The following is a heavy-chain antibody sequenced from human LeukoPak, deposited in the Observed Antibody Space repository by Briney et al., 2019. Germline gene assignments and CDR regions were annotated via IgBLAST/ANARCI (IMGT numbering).Heavy chain of an antibody. CDR3: ARGIITIFGVVIIFGDY. CDR2: INPNSGGT. V-gene: IGHV1-2*02. J-gene: IGHJ4*02. D-gene: IGHD3-3*01. Sequence: GASVKVSCKASGYTFTGYYMHWVRQAPGQGLEWMGWINPNSGGTNYAQKFQGRVTMTRDTSISTAYMELSRLRSDDTAVYYCARGIITIFGVVIIFGDYWGQGTLVTVSS. CDR1: GYTFTGYY.